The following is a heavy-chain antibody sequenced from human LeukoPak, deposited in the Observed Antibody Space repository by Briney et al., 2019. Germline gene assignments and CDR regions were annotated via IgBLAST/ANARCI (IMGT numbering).Heavy chain of an antibody. Sequence: PGGSLRLSCAASGFTFSNYGMHWVRQAPGKGLEWVAFIRYDGGNKYYADSVKGRFIISRDNSKNTLYLQMNSLRAEDTAVYYCAKGGSGSFVVATIFDYWGQGTLVTVSS. CDR3: AKGGSGSFVVATIFDY. V-gene: IGHV3-30*02. CDR1: GFTFSNYG. J-gene: IGHJ4*02. D-gene: IGHD2-15*01. CDR2: IRYDGGNK.